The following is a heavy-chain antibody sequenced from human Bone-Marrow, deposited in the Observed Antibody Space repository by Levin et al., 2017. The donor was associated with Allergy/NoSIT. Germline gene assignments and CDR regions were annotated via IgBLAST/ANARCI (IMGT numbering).Heavy chain of an antibody. CDR1: GFSTYT. CDR2: ISGNGNNT. J-gene: IGHJ5*02. D-gene: IGHD3-3*01. Sequence: GGSLRLSCAVSGFSTYTMSWVRQAPGKGLEWVSAISGNGNNTFYADSVKGRFTISRDNSKNTLYLQMNSLRAEDTAVYYCAKDALYGVVVWGLDPWGQGTLVTVSS. V-gene: IGHV3-23*01. CDR3: AKDALYGVVVWGLDP.